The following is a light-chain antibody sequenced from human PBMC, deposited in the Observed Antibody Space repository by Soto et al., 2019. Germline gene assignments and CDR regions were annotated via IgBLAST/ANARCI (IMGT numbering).Light chain of an antibody. Sequence: QSVLTQPASVSGSPGQSITISCTGTSSDVGSYNLVSWYQQHPGKAPKLMIYEGSKRPSGVSNRFSVSKSGNTASLTISGLQAEDEADYYCCSYAGSSTLVVFGGGTKVTVL. J-gene: IGLJ2*01. V-gene: IGLV2-23*01. CDR1: SSDVGSYNL. CDR3: CSYAGSSTLVV. CDR2: EGS.